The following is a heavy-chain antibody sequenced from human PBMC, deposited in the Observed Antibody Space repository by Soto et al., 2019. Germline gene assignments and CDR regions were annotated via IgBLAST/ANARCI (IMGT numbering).Heavy chain of an antibody. J-gene: IGHJ6*02. V-gene: IGHV3-49*03. CDR3: QYPLLTYYYAMDV. Sequence: EVQLVESGGDLVQPGRSLRLSCIGSGFTFGDHAMSWFRQAPGKGLEWVGFIRSKAYGGTTEYAASVKGRFTISKDDSHIIAHLQMNSLKTEDTAVYYCQYPLLTYYYAMDVWGQGTTVTVSS. CDR2: IRSKAYGGTT. D-gene: IGHD2-2*01. CDR1: GFTFGDHA.